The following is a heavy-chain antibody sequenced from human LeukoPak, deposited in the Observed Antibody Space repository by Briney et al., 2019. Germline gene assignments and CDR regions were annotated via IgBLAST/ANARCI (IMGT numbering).Heavy chain of an antibody. Sequence: PGGSLRLSCAASGFTFSTYSMNWVRQAPGKGLEWVSYISSSSSTIYYADSVKGRFTISRDNANNSLYLQMNSLRAEDTAVYYCTRVASYDILTGYYTLHYDYWGQGTLVTVSS. V-gene: IGHV3-48*01. CDR2: ISSSSSTI. CDR3: TRVASYDILTGYYTLHYDY. J-gene: IGHJ4*02. CDR1: GFTFSTYS. D-gene: IGHD3-9*01.